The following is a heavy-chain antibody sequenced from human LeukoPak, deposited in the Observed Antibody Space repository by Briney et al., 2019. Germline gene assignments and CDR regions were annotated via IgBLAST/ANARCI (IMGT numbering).Heavy chain of an antibody. Sequence: GGSLRLSCAASGFTFSSYWMTWVRQAPGKGLEWVSYIGTTSGAIYYADSVKGRFTISRDSAKNSLYLQMNSLRAEDTAVYYCARFRTWGDKAFDYWGQGTLVTVSS. CDR1: GFTFSSYW. V-gene: IGHV3-48*01. J-gene: IGHJ4*02. D-gene: IGHD2-21*02. CDR3: ARFRTWGDKAFDY. CDR2: IGTTSGAI.